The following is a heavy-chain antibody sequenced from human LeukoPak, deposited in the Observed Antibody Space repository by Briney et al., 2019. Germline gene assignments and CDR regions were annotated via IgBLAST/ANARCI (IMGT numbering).Heavy chain of an antibody. CDR3: AKDTGTHTFDI. Sequence: GGSLRLSCAASGFTFSSYAMSWVRQAPGKGLEWVSAISGSAAITYDADSVKGRFTISRDNSKNTLYLQMNSLRAEDTAVYYCAKDTGTHTFDIWGRGTMATVSS. V-gene: IGHV3-23*01. CDR1: GFTFSSYA. J-gene: IGHJ3*02. D-gene: IGHD2-8*02. CDR2: ISGSAAIT.